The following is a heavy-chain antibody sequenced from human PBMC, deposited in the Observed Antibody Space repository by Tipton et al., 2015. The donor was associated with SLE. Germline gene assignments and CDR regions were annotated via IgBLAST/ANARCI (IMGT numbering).Heavy chain of an antibody. CDR3: ARGVVQGVIGDYFDY. CDR1: GYTFTGYY. J-gene: IGHJ4*02. D-gene: IGHD3-10*01. V-gene: IGHV1-2*02. Sequence: QVQLVQSGAEVKKPGASVKVSCQASGYTFTGYYMHWVRQAPGQGLEWMGWINPNSGGTNYAQKFQGRVTMTRDTSISTAYMELSRLRSDDTAVYYCARGVVQGVIGDYFDYWGQGTLVTVSS. CDR2: INPNSGGT.